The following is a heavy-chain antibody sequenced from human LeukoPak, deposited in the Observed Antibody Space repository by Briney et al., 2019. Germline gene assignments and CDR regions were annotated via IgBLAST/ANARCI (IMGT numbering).Heavy chain of an antibody. J-gene: IGHJ4*02. Sequence: PGGSLRLSCAASGFTFGDYMMYWVRQVPGKGLEWVSLISRDGRKTSYADSVKGRFTISRDNSKSSLYLQMNSLRTEDTAFYYCAKADCGGDCFVIDSWGQGTLVTVSS. CDR2: ISRDGRKT. CDR3: AKADCGGDCFVIDS. D-gene: IGHD2-21*02. V-gene: IGHV3-43*01. CDR1: GFTFGDYM.